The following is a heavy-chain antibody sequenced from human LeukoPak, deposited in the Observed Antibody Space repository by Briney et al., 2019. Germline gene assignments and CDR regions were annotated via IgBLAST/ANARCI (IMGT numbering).Heavy chain of an antibody. V-gene: IGHV1-69*05. CDR3: AVGDYYYYMDV. CDR2: IIPIFGTA. J-gene: IGHJ6*03. Sequence: SVKVSCKASGYTFTSYGISWVRQAPGQGLEWMGGIIPIFGTANYAQKFQGRVTITTDESTSTAYMELSSLRSEDTAVYYCAVGDYYYYMDVWGKGTTVTVSS. CDR1: GYTFTSYG.